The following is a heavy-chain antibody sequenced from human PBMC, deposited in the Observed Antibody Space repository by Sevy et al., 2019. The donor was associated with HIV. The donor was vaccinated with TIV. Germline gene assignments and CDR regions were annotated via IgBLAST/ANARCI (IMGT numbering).Heavy chain of an antibody. J-gene: IGHJ4*02. CDR3: ARAGSYYYVGSGYPLPHGDY. CDR1: GFTVSSNY. Sequence: GGSLRLSCAASGFTVSSNYMRWVRQAPGKGLEWVSVIDSGGSTYNADSVKDRFTISRDNSKNTLYLQMNSLSAEETAVCYGARAGSYYYVGSGYPLPHGDYWGQGTLVTVSS. V-gene: IGHV3-66*01. CDR2: IDSGGST. D-gene: IGHD3-22*01.